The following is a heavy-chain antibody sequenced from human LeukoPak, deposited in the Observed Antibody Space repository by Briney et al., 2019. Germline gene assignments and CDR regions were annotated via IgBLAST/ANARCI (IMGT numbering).Heavy chain of an antibody. Sequence: SETLSLTCTVSGGSISSYYWSWIRQPPGKGLEWIGYIYYSGSTNYNPSLKSRVTISVDTSKNQCSLKLSSVTAADTAVYYCARIHGDYNDPWGQGTLVTVSS. CDR2: IYYSGST. J-gene: IGHJ5*02. D-gene: IGHD4-17*01. CDR3: ARIHGDYNDP. CDR1: GGSISSYY. V-gene: IGHV4-59*01.